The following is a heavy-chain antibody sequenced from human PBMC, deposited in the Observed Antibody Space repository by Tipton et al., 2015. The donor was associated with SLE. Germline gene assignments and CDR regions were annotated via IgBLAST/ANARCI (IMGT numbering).Heavy chain of an antibody. D-gene: IGHD2-8*01. J-gene: IGHJ4*02. V-gene: IGHV4-34*01. CDR3: ARDCTTGVCYTTSFDY. Sequence: TLSLTCAVYGGSFSDYSWSWIRQPPGKGLEWIGEINHSGSTNYNPSHKSRVTISIDTSKNQFSLRLSSVTAADTAVYYCARDCTTGVCYTTSFDYWGQGTLVTVSP. CDR2: INHSGST. CDR1: GGSFSDYS.